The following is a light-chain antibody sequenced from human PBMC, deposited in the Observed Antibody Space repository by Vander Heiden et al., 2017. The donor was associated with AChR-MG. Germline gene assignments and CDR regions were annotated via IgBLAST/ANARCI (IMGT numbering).Light chain of an antibody. CDR1: QSISSY. V-gene: IGKV1-39*01. J-gene: IGKJ1*01. CDR3: QQSYSTPPEKT. CDR2: AAS. Sequence: DIQMTQSPSSLSASVRDRVTITCRASQSISSYLNWYQQKPGKAPKLLIYAASSLQSGVPSRFSGSGSGTDFTLTISSLQPEDFATYYCQQSYSTPPEKTFGQGTKVEIK.